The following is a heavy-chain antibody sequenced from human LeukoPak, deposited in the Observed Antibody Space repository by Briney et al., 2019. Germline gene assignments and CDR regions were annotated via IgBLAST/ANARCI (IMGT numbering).Heavy chain of an antibody. D-gene: IGHD3-3*01. Sequence: GESLKISCKGSGYSFTSYWIAWVRQMPGKGLEWMGTIYPADSDTRYSPSFQDQVTISADKSISTAFLQWSSLKASDTAMYYCAKSGGSAYYPDAFDTWGPGTMVTVSS. V-gene: IGHV5-51*01. CDR2: IYPADSDT. CDR3: AKSGGSAYYPDAFDT. J-gene: IGHJ3*02. CDR1: GYSFTSYW.